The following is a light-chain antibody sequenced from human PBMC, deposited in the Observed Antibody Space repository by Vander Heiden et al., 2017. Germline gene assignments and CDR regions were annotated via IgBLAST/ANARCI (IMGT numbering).Light chain of an antibody. V-gene: IGLV2-8*01. CDR3: ISYAGSNNLV. J-gene: IGLJ2*01. Sequence: QSGLTQRPSACGPAGQAVTVSCTGPGSDVGVYKYVPRYQQHTGKAPELMIYEITKRPSGVPDRISGSKSGNTASLTVSALQAEDEADYYCISYAGSNNLVFGGGTKLTVL. CDR1: GSDVGVYKY. CDR2: EIT.